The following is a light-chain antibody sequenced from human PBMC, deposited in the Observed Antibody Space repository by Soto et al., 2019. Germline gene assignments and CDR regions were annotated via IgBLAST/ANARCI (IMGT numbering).Light chain of an antibody. V-gene: IGKV3D-20*02. CDR1: QTFVSTY. J-gene: IGKJ2*01. Sequence: ELVLTQSPGTLSLSPGHRATLSCRASQTFVSTYLAWYQQKPGQAPRLLIYDASNRATGIPDRFSGSGSGPDFTLTISRLEPEDFALYYCQQRSTWPPGYTFGQGTKLEI. CDR2: DAS. CDR3: QQRSTWPPGYT.